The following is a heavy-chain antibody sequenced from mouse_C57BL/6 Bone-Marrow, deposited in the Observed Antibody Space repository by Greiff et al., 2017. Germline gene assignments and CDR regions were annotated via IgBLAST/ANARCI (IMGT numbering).Heavy chain of an antibody. CDR1: GSAFSSYW. Sequence: QVQLQQSGAERVKPGASVKISCKASGSAFSSYWMTWVKQRPGKGLGWIGQIYPGDGDTNYNGKFKGKATLTADKSSSTAYMQLSSLTSEDSAVYFCARWEDYGAYWGQGTLVTVSA. CDR2: IYPGDGDT. J-gene: IGHJ3*01. V-gene: IGHV1-80*01. D-gene: IGHD2-4*01. CDR3: ARWEDYGAY.